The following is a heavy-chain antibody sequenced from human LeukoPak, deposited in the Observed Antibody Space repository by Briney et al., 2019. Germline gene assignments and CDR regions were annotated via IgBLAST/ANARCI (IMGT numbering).Heavy chain of an antibody. Sequence: SETLSLTCAVYGGSFSGYYWSWIRQPPGKGLEWIGEINHSGSTNYNPSLKSRVTISVDTSKNQFSLTLSSVTAADTAVYYCASSNTVEYYFDYWGQGTLVTVSP. J-gene: IGHJ4*02. D-gene: IGHD1/OR15-1a*01. CDR1: GGSFSGYY. V-gene: IGHV4-34*01. CDR3: ASSNTVEYYFDY. CDR2: INHSGST.